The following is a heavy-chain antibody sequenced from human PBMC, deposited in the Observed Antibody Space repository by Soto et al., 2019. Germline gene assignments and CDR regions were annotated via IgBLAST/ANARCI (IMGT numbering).Heavy chain of an antibody. CDR2: ISGSGGST. CDR1: RFTFSSYA. V-gene: IGHV3-23*01. D-gene: IGHD3-10*01. J-gene: IGHJ4*02. Sequence: PGGSLRLSCAASRFTFSSYAMSWVRQAPGKGLEWVSAISGSGGSTYYADSVKGRFTISRDNSKNTLYLQMNSLRAEDTAVYYCAKDYGSGNYYSNYFDYWGQGTLVTVSS. CDR3: AKDYGSGNYYSNYFDY.